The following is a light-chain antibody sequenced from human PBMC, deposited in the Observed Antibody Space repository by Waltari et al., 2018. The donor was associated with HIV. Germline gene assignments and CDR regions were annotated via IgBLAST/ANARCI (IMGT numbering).Light chain of an antibody. V-gene: IGKV1-39*01. CDR1: QGITTF. CDR2: AAS. J-gene: IGKJ4*01. CDR3: QQSYTISPT. Sequence: DIQMTQSPSSLSASIGDKVTITCRASQGITTFLNWYQQKPGKAPKRLIYAASSLQGGVPSRFSGSGSGTDFTLTVVGLQPEDFATYFCQQSYTISPTFGGGTKVEIK.